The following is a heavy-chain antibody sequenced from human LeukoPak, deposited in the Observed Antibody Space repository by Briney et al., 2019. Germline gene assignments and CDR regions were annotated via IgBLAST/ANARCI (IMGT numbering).Heavy chain of an antibody. J-gene: IGHJ4*02. CDR1: GYTFTGYF. Sequence: ASVKVSCKASGYTFTGYFIHWVRQAPGQGLEWMGWISPNSGGTNYTQEFQGRVTMTRDTSISTAYMELSRLRSDDTAVYYCARDSYGALDYWGQGTLVTVSS. CDR2: ISPNSGGT. V-gene: IGHV1-2*02. D-gene: IGHD1-26*01. CDR3: ARDSYGALDY.